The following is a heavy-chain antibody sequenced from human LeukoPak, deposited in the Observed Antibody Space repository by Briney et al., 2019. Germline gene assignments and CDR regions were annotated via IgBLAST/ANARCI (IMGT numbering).Heavy chain of an antibody. D-gene: IGHD6-6*01. V-gene: IGHV4-30-4*08. J-gene: IGHJ4*02. CDR3: ARVFGEQLVGDY. CDR2: IYYSGST. CDR1: GGSFSGYY. Sequence: SETLSLTCAVYGGSFSGYYWSWIRQPPGKGLEWIGYIYYSGSTYYNPSLKSRVTISVDTSKNQFSLKLSSVTAADTAVYYCARVFGEQLVGDYWGQGTLVTVSS.